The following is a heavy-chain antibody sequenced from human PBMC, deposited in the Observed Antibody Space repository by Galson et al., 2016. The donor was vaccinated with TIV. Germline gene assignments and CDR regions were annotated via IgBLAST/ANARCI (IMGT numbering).Heavy chain of an antibody. CDR2: ISGGGDIT. D-gene: IGHD3-10*01. CDR1: GFRFRSYA. CDR3: AEDPDMVYGNSDFDP. V-gene: IGHV3-23*01. Sequence: SLRLSCAASGFRFRSYAMTWVRQAPGKGLEWVSSISGGGDITYYADSVKGRFTISRDNSRNTLYLQMNSLRVDDTAVYHCAEDPDMVYGNSDFDPWGQGTLVTFSS. J-gene: IGHJ5*02.